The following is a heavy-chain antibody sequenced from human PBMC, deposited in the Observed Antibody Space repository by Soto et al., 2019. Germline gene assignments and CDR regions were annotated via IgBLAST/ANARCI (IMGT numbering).Heavy chain of an antibody. V-gene: IGHV1-69*05. Sequence: QVQLVQSGAEVKKPGSSVKVSCKASGGTFSSYAISWVRQAPGQGLEWMGGIIPIFGTANYAQKFQGRVTXTXXXSXXTANMALSSLRSEDTAVYYCARETGEAGNYYGMDVWGQGTTVTVSS. D-gene: IGHD7-27*01. J-gene: IGHJ6*02. CDR2: IIPIFGTA. CDR3: ARETGEAGNYYGMDV. CDR1: GGTFSSYA.